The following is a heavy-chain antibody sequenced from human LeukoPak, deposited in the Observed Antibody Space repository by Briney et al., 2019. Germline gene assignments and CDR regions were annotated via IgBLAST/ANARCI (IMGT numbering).Heavy chain of an antibody. D-gene: IGHD3-10*01. Sequence: PSETLSLTCAVSGGSISTYHWSWLRQPPGKGLEWIGYISYSGSTNYNPSLKSRVTISVDTSKSQFSLKLSSVTAADTAVYYCARHLDYYGSGSYEYWGQGTLVTVSS. J-gene: IGHJ4*02. V-gene: IGHV4-59*08. CDR1: GGSISTYH. CDR3: ARHLDYYGSGSYEY. CDR2: ISYSGST.